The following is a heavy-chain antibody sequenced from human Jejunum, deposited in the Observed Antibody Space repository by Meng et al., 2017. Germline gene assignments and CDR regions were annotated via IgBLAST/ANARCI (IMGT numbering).Heavy chain of an antibody. CDR3: ATAYGSSGYYYLYYFQY. CDR1: GGYVRRAVYQ. CDR2: ASS. Sequence: GPHLVRPSGTLSRISTDSGGYVRRAVYQGAAMRPSPVKGLEWIGYASSNYNPSIKRRLTIAVYKSKNQFSLNLSSLTAADTAVYYCATAYGSSGYYYLYYFQYWGQGTLVTVSS. V-gene: IGHV4-61*05. D-gene: IGHD3-22*01. J-gene: IGHJ4*02.